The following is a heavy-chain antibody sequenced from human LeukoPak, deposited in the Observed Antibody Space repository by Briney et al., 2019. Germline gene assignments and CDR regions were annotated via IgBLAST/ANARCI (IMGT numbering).Heavy chain of an antibody. CDR1: GGSINSYY. J-gene: IGHJ3*02. Sequence: SETLSLTCTVSGGSINSYYWSWIRQPPGKGLEWIGYIYDSGSTNYNPSLKSRVTISVDTSKNQFSLKLSSVTAADTALYYCARANYYDNSGYSRGAFDIWGQGTMVTVSS. CDR3: ARANYYDNSGYSRGAFDI. D-gene: IGHD3-22*01. CDR2: IYDSGST. V-gene: IGHV4-59*08.